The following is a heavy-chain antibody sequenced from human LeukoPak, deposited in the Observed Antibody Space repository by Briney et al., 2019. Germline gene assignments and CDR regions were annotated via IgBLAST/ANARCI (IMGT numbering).Heavy chain of an antibody. Sequence: SETLSLTCTVSGGSVSSGSYYWSWIRQPPGKGLEWIGYIYYSGSTNYNPSLKSRVTISVDTSKNQFSLKLSSVTAADTAVYYCARFGVAVLNWGQGTLVTVSS. J-gene: IGHJ4*02. D-gene: IGHD2-15*01. CDR2: IYYSGST. V-gene: IGHV4-61*01. CDR3: ARFGVAVLN. CDR1: GGSVSSGSYY.